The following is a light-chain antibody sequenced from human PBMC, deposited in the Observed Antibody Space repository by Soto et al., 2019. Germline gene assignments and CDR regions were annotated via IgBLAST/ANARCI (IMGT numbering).Light chain of an antibody. V-gene: IGKV1-9*01. CDR2: AAS. CDR1: QAVSGY. Sequence: DIQLTQSPSFLSASVGDRVTITCRASQAVSGYLAWYQQKPGKAPNLLLYAASTLQSGVPSRFSGSESGTEFTLTISSLQPEDVATYYCQQLNNFPLTFGGGTKVEIK. CDR3: QQLNNFPLT. J-gene: IGKJ4*01.